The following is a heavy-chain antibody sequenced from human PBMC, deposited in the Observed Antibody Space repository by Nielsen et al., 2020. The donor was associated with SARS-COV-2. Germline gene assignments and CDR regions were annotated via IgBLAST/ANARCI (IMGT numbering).Heavy chain of an antibody. CDR2: INPNSGGT. D-gene: IGHD2-2*01. Sequence: ASVKVSCKASGYTFTGYYMHWVRQAPGQGLEWMGWINPNSGGTNYAQKFQGWVTMTRDTSISTAYMELSRLRSDDTAVYYCARSRTGNCSSTSCYPNDAFDIWGQGTMVTVSS. V-gene: IGHV1-2*04. CDR1: GYTFTGYY. CDR3: ARSRTGNCSSTSCYPNDAFDI. J-gene: IGHJ3*02.